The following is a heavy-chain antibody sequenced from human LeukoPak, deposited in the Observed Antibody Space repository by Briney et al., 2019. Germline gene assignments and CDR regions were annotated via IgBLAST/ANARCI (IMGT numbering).Heavy chain of an antibody. CDR1: GYTFTSYG. Sequence: ASVKVSCKASGYTFTSYGINWVRQAPAQGLEWMGWINAYNGNTNHPQKLQGRVTMTTDTSTSTAYMELRSLRSDDTAVYYCARESRLNDDIWGQGTMVTVSS. D-gene: IGHD1-1*01. V-gene: IGHV1-18*01. CDR3: ARESRLNDDI. J-gene: IGHJ3*02. CDR2: INAYNGNT.